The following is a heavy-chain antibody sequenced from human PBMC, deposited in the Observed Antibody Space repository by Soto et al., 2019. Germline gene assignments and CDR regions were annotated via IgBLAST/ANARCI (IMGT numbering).Heavy chain of an antibody. V-gene: IGHV3-11*06. CDR1: GFTFSDYY. J-gene: IGHJ4*02. Sequence: TGGSLRLSCAASGFTFSDYYMSWIRQAPGKGLEWVSYISSSSSYTNYADSVKGRFTISRDNAKNSLYLQMNSLRAEDTAVYYCARDYYKYYDSSGYYRSPAYWGQGTLVTVSS. CDR3: ARDYYKYYDSSGYYRSPAY. D-gene: IGHD3-22*01. CDR2: ISSSSSYT.